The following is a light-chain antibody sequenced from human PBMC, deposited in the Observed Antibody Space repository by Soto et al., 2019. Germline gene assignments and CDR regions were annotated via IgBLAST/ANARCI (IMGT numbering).Light chain of an antibody. CDR2: TVS. J-gene: IGKJ4*01. V-gene: IGKV2-40*01. CDR3: MQRIEFPLT. Sequence: MVMTQTPLSLTVTPGEPASISCRSSQSLLDSDDGNTYLDWYLQKPGQSPQLLIYTVSYRASGVPDRFSGSGSGTDFTLKISRVEAEDVGVYYCMQRIEFPLTFGGGTKVDIK. CDR1: QSLLDSDDGNTY.